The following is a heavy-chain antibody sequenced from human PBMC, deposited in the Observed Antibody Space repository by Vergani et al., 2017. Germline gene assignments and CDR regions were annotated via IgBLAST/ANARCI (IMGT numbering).Heavy chain of an antibody. D-gene: IGHD4-17*01. CDR1: GCSISSYY. Sequence: QVQLQESGPGLVQPSETLSLTCTVSGCSISSYYWSWIRQPPGKGLEWIGYIYYSGSTNYNPSLKSRVTISVDTSKNQFSLKLSSVTAADTSVYYCARHLTGYGDLDAFDIWGQGTMVTVSS. J-gene: IGHJ3*02. CDR3: ARHLTGYGDLDAFDI. CDR2: IYYSGST. V-gene: IGHV4-59*08.